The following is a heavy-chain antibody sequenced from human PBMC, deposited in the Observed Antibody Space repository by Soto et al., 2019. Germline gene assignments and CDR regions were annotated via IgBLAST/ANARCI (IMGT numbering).Heavy chain of an antibody. CDR2: IYPGDSET. J-gene: IGHJ4*01. V-gene: IGHV5-51*01. Sequence: GETLKISCNGSAYTFTNYYIGWVRQMPGKGLEWMGIIYPGDSETTYSPSFQGQVTFSVDKSLNIAYLQWSSLKASDTGIYYCSITRHYHGAAFDSWGHGTLVTVSS. CDR1: AYTFTNYY. CDR3: SITRHYHGAAFDS. D-gene: IGHD3-10*01.